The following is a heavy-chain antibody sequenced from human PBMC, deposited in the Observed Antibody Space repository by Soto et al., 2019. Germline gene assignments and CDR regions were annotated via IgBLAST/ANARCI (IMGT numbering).Heavy chain of an antibody. CDR2: LTPSGGET. V-gene: IGHV3-23*01. Sequence: EAQLLESGGGLVRPGGSLRLSCVASGFTFSTYAMSWVRQAPGKGLEWVSALTPSGGETYYADSVKGRFTIPRDNSMNALYLQMNSLRIEDTAVYYCAHPRGYGVFDAYDIWGQGTMVTVSS. J-gene: IGHJ3*02. CDR3: AHPRGYGVFDAYDI. CDR1: GFTFSTYA. D-gene: IGHD4-17*01.